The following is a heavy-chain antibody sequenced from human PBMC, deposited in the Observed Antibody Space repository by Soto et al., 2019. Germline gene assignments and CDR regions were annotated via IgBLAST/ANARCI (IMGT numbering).Heavy chain of an antibody. V-gene: IGHV3-21*01. Sequence: LRLSCAASGFTFMSYTMNWVRQAPGTGLEWVASISSSSSYIEYADSLKGRFTISRDNAKNSVHLQMRSLRAEDTAVYYCARGSFFYETSGYYPPDYWGQGTLVTVSS. CDR3: ARGSFFYETSGYYPPDY. J-gene: IGHJ4*02. CDR2: ISSSSSYI. D-gene: IGHD3-22*01. CDR1: GFTFMSYT.